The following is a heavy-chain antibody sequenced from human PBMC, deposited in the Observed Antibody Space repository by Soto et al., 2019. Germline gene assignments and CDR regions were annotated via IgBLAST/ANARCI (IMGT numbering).Heavy chain of an antibody. J-gene: IGHJ4*02. CDR3: ARKVTTSRYFDY. CDR2: IYYSGST. CDR1: GGSISSYY. D-gene: IGHD4-17*01. Sequence: PSETLSLTCTVSGGSISSYYWSWIRQPPGKGLEWIGYIYYSGSTNYNPSLKSRVTISVDTSKNQFSLKLSSVTAADAAVYYCARKVTTSRYFDYWGQGTLVTVSS. V-gene: IGHV4-59*08.